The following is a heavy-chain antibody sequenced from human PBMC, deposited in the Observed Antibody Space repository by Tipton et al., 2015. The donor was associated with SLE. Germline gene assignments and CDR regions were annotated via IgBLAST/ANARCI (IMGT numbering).Heavy chain of an antibody. D-gene: IGHD6-19*01. CDR1: GFTFSSYS. CDR2: ISSSSSTI. V-gene: IGHV3-48*04. Sequence: GSLRLSCAASGFTFSSYSMNWVRQAPGKGLEWVSYISSSSSTIYNADSVKGRFTISRDNAKNSLYLQMNSLRAEDTAVYYCARIGQWLLRGGDYWGQGTLVTVSS. J-gene: IGHJ4*02. CDR3: ARIGQWLLRGGDY.